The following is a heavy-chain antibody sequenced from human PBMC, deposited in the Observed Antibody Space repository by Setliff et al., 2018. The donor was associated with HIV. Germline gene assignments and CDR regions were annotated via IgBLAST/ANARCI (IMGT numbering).Heavy chain of an antibody. CDR2: IDASANT. V-gene: IGHV4-38-2*02. Sequence: SATLSLTCTVSGSSISSNYYWAWIRQAPGKGLEWIGCIDASANTYYIPSLKSRATISIDTSKNQFSLKLRSVTAADTAVYYCASELQGHSSSWPNYWGQGTLVTV. CDR3: ASELQGHSSSWPNY. CDR1: GSSISSNYY. D-gene: IGHD6-13*01. J-gene: IGHJ4*02.